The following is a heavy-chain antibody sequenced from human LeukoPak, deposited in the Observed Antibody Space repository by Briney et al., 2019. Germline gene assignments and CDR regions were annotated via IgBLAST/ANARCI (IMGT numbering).Heavy chain of an antibody. CDR1: GGSFSGYY. J-gene: IGHJ4*02. V-gene: IGHV4-34*01. CDR3: ARAHVWGSYRLYSFVY. CDR2: INHSGST. D-gene: IGHD3-16*02. Sequence: SETLSLTCAAYGGSFSGYYWSWIRQPPGKGLEWIGEINHSGSTNYNPSLESRVTISGDSSKNLFSLKLSSVTAADTAVYYCARAHVWGSYRLYSFVYWGQGALVTVSS.